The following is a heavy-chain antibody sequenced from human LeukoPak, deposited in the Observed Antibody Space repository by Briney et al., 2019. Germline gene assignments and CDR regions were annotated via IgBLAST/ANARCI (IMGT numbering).Heavy chain of an antibody. V-gene: IGHV3-53*01. D-gene: IGHD2-2*01. CDR1: GFTVSSNY. Sequence: GGSLRLSCAASGFTVSSNYMSWVRQAPGKGLEWVSVIYSGGSTYYADSVKGRFTISRDNSKNTLYLQMNSLRAEDTAVYYCAREQRTPGGYCSSTSCYRYYYMDVWGKGTTVTVSS. CDR2: IYSGGST. CDR3: AREQRTPGGYCSSTSCYRYYYMDV. J-gene: IGHJ6*03.